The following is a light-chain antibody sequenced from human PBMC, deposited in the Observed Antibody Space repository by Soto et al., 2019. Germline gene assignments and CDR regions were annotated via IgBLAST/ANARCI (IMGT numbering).Light chain of an antibody. CDR3: SSYAGSNIVV. CDR2: DVS. V-gene: IGLV2-8*01. CDR1: SSDVGGYNY. Sequence: QSALTQPPSASGSPGQSVTISCTGSSSDVGGYNYVSWYQQHPGKAPKLMIYDVSKRPSSVPDRFSGSKSGNTAYLTVSGLQAEDEADYYCSSYAGSNIVVFGGGTKLTVL. J-gene: IGLJ2*01.